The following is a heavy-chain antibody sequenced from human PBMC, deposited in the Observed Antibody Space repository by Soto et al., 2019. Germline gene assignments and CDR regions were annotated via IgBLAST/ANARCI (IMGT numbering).Heavy chain of an antibody. J-gene: IGHJ4*02. Sequence: LRLSCAASGFAFSSYTMSWVRQTPGKGLEWVSSISASGGSTYYGDSLRGRFTISRDNSKNTLNLHIKSLGVEDPAVYYCAKDRGGFARGWEYYDFWGQGTQVTVSS. CDR3: AKDRGGFARGWEYYDF. D-gene: IGHD6-19*01. CDR1: GFAFSSYT. CDR2: ISASGGST. V-gene: IGHV3-23*01.